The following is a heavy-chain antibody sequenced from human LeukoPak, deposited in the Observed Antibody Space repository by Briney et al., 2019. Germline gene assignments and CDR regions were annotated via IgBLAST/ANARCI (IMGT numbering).Heavy chain of an antibody. Sequence: GGSQRLSCAASGFTFSSSAMSWVRQAPGKGLEWVSSITDSGDGTYYADSVKGRFTISRDNSKNTLYLQMNSLRAEDTAVYYCARAPTAVAGLDYWGQGTLVTVSS. V-gene: IGHV3-23*01. D-gene: IGHD6-19*01. CDR2: ITDSGDGT. CDR3: ARAPTAVAGLDY. J-gene: IGHJ4*02. CDR1: GFTFSSSA.